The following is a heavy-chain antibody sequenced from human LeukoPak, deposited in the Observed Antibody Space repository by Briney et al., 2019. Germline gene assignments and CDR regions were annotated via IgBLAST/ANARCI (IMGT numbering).Heavy chain of an antibody. CDR1: GFIVSSTY. V-gene: IGHV3-23*01. D-gene: IGHD3-16*01. Sequence: QTGGSLRLSCAASGFIVSSTYMSWVRQAPGKGLEWVSGSSSIGGRTYYADSVKGRFTVTRDNSRNTLHLQMNSLRVEDTGVYYCAKDDAWGRFYHWGQGTLVTVSS. J-gene: IGHJ1*01. CDR2: SSSIGGRT. CDR3: AKDDAWGRFYH.